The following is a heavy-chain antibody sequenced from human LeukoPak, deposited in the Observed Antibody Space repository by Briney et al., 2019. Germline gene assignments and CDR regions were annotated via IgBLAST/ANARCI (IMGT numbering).Heavy chain of an antibody. J-gene: IGHJ3*02. Sequence: PGGSLRLSCAASGFTSSNAWMSWVRQAPGKGLEWIGNIYSSGNTYYNASLKSRVTMYIDTSKNQFSLKLSSVTAADTAAYYCARMPDYYDSKGGAFDIWGQGTMVTVSS. CDR1: GFTSSNAW. CDR3: ARMPDYYDSKGGAFDI. D-gene: IGHD3-22*01. CDR2: IYSSGNT. V-gene: IGHV4-4*02.